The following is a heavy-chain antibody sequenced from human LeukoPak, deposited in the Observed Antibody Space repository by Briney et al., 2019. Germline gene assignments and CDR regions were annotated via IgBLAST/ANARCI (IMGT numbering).Heavy chain of an antibody. J-gene: IGHJ4*02. CDR2: IYYSGST. Sequence: PSETLSLTCTVSGGSISSYYWSWVRQPPGKGLEWIGDIYYSGSTNYNPSLTSRVTISVDTSKNQFSLKLSSVTAADTAVYYCARYVTRYYYDSSGYGLDYWGQGTLVTVSS. V-gene: IGHV4-59*01. CDR3: ARYVTRYYYDSSGYGLDY. D-gene: IGHD3-22*01. CDR1: GGSISSYY.